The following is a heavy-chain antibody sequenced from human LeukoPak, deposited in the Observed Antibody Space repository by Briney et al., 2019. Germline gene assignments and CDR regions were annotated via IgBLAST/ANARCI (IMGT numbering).Heavy chain of an antibody. V-gene: IGHV4-39*01. CDR1: GGSISSSSYY. J-gene: IGHJ4*02. CDR3: ARLDWRSSWLEVGRVGYFDY. CDR2: IYYSGST. Sequence: SETLSLTCTVSGGSISSSSYYWGWIRQPPGKGLEWIGSIYYSGSTYYNPSLKSRVTISVDTSKNQFSLKLSSVTAADTAVYYCARLDWRSSWLEVGRVGYFDYWGQGTLVTVSS. D-gene: IGHD6-13*01.